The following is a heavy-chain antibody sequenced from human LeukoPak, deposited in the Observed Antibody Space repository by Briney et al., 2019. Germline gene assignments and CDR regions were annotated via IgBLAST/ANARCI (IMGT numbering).Heavy chain of an antibody. V-gene: IGHV4-34*01. CDR1: GGSFSGYY. Sequence: SETLSLTCAVSGGSFSGYYWSWIRQPPGKGLEWIGEINHSGSTNYNPSLKSRVTISVDTSKNQFSLKLSSVTAADTAVYYCARGTRMVRGDYWGQGTLVTVSS. J-gene: IGHJ4*02. CDR3: ARGTRMVRGDY. D-gene: IGHD3-10*01. CDR2: INHSGST.